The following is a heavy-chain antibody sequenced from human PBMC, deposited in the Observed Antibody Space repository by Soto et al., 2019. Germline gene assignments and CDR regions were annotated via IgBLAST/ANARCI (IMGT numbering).Heavy chain of an antibody. D-gene: IGHD3-3*02. CDR1: GYTFLDFY. V-gene: IGHV1-46*01. Sequence: QVQLVQSGTEVKKPGASVKVSCKASGYTFLDFYIHWVRQAPGQGLEWMGFINPSGGGTTYAQKFQGRLTITRDTSTSTVYMELISLRSEDTAIYYCARDKPFSAGYWGQGTLVT. CDR3: ARDKPFSAGY. CDR2: INPSGGGT. J-gene: IGHJ4*02.